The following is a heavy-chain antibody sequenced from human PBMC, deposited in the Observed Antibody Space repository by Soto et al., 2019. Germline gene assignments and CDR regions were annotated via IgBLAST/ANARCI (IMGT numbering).Heavy chain of an antibody. CDR1: GASISSCNW. J-gene: IGHJ6*02. CDR2: SHHSGTT. V-gene: IGHV4-4*02. Sequence: QLQESGPGLVRPSGTLSLTCAVSGASISSCNWWTCVRQARGKGLEWIGESHHSGTTSYNPALTSRLTISVDKSRNLFSLNLNSVTAGDTAVYYCARAPTRPSSQRRLTSGLDVWGQGTTVAVTS. D-gene: IGHD6-13*01. CDR3: ARAPTRPSSQRRLTSGLDV.